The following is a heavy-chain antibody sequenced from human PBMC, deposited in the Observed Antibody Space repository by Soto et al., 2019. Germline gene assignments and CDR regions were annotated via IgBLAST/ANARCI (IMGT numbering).Heavy chain of an antibody. J-gene: IGHJ4*02. D-gene: IGHD7-27*01. Sequence: ASVKVSCKVSGYTLTELSMHWVRQAPGKGLEWMGGFDPEDGETIYAQKFQGRVTMTEDTSTDTVYMELSSLRSEDTAVYYCATEGVRESPELTGDVVYFDYWGQGTLVTVSS. V-gene: IGHV1-24*01. CDR3: ATEGVRESPELTGDVVYFDY. CDR1: GYTLTELS. CDR2: FDPEDGET.